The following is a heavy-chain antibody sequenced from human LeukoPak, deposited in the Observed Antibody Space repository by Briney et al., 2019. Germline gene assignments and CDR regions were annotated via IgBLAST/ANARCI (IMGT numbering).Heavy chain of an antibody. J-gene: IGHJ4*02. CDR3: ARGYTYYDFWSGYPLFDY. CDR2: INHSGST. Sequence: SETLSLTCAVYGGSFSGYYWSWIRQPPGKGLEWIGEINHSGSTNYNPSLKSRVTISVDTSKNQFSLKLSSVTAADTAVYYCARGYTYYDFWSGYPLFDYWGQGTLVTVSS. CDR1: GGSFSGYY. D-gene: IGHD3-3*01. V-gene: IGHV4-34*01.